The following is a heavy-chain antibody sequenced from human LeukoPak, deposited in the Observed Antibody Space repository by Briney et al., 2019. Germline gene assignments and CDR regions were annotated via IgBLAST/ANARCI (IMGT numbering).Heavy chain of an antibody. D-gene: IGHD3-22*01. Sequence: PGGSLRLSCAASGFTFSSYAMSWVRQAPGKRLEWVSAISGSGGSTYYADSVKGRFTISRDNSKNTLYLQMNSLRAEDTAVYYCAKRQGHYYDSSGYYYEAIDYWGQGTLVTVSS. V-gene: IGHV3-23*01. CDR1: GFTFSSYA. J-gene: IGHJ4*02. CDR2: ISGSGGST. CDR3: AKRQGHYYDSSGYYYEAIDY.